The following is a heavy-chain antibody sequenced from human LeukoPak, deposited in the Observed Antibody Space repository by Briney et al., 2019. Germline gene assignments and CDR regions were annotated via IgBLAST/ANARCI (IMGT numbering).Heavy chain of an antibody. CDR2: ISYDGSNK. J-gene: IGHJ4*02. V-gene: IGHV3-30*04. Sequence: GRSLRLSCAASGFTFSSYAMHWVRQAPGKGLEWVAVISYDGSNKYYADSVKGRFTISRDNSKNTLYLQMNSLRAEDTAVYYCAREVFGVVITYYFDYWGREPWSPSPQ. CDR3: AREVFGVVITYYFDY. CDR1: GFTFSSYA. D-gene: IGHD3-3*01.